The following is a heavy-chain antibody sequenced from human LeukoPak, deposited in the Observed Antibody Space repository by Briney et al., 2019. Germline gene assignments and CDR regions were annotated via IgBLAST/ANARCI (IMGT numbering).Heavy chain of an antibody. Sequence: GGSLRLSCAASGFTFSSYWMSWVRQAPGKGLEWVSVLYNSGNTYYADSVKGRFTVSRDNSKNTLYLQMNSLRAEDTAVYYCARYDGGSGPFDYWGQGTLVTVSS. V-gene: IGHV3-53*01. CDR1: GFTFSSYW. J-gene: IGHJ4*02. D-gene: IGHD3-10*01. CDR2: LYNSGNT. CDR3: ARYDGGSGPFDY.